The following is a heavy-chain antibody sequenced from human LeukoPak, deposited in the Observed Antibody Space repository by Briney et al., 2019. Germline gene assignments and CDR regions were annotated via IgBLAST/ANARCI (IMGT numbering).Heavy chain of an antibody. CDR3: ARDQGSLTRSWYTGY. CDR2: INPYSGDT. Sequence: ASVKVSCRASGYTFTGYHIHWVRQAPGQGLEWMGRINPYSGDTNFAQKFQGRVTMTRDASITTAYMDLSSLTPDDTAVYFCARDQGSLTRSWYTGYWGQGTQVTVSS. CDR1: GYTFTGYH. J-gene: IGHJ4*02. V-gene: IGHV1-2*06. D-gene: IGHD6-13*01.